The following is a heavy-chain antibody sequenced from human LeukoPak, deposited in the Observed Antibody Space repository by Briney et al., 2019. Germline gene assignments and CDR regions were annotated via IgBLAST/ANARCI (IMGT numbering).Heavy chain of an antibody. CDR2: ISSSSSYI. V-gene: IGHV3-21*01. Sequence: PGGSLRLSCAASRFTFSSYSMNWVRQAPGKGLEWVSSISSSSSYIYYADSVKGRFTISRDNAKNSLYLQMNSLRAEDTAVYYCARHDFQFIPKIDYWGQGTLVTVSS. D-gene: IGHD2-21*02. CDR1: RFTFSSYS. CDR3: ARHDFQFIPKIDY. J-gene: IGHJ4*02.